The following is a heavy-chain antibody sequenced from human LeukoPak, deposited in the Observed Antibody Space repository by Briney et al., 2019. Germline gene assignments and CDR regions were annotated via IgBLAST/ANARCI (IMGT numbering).Heavy chain of an antibody. CDR1: GFTFSTYS. CDR3: ARHEPVITLSSYYYGMDV. Sequence: PGGSLRLSCVASGFTFSTYSMNWVRQAPGKGLEWVSSISTSSTYIYYADSVKGRFTISRDNAKNSLYLQMNSLRAEDTAVYYCARHEPVITLSSYYYGMDVWGPGTTVTVSS. V-gene: IGHV3-21*01. J-gene: IGHJ6*02. CDR2: ISTSSTYI. D-gene: IGHD1-14*01.